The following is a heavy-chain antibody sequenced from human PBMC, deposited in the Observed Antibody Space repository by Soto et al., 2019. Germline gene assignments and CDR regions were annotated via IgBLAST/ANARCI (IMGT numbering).Heavy chain of an antibody. CDR2: IYYSGST. Sequence: PSETLSLTCTVSGGSISSSSYYWGWIRQPPGKGLEWIGSIYYSGSTYYNPSLKSRVTISVDTSKNQFSLKLSSVTAADTAVYYCARQSDILTRYWAEGWFDTWGQGTLVTVSS. D-gene: IGHD3-9*01. CDR1: GGSISSSSYY. J-gene: IGHJ5*02. V-gene: IGHV4-39*01. CDR3: ARQSDILTRYWAEGWFDT.